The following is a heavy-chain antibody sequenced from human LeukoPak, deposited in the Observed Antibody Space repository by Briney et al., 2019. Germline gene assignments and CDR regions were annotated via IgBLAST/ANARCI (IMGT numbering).Heavy chain of an antibody. CDR2: MSYSGST. Sequence: SETLSLTCTVSGDSISSSSYYWGWIRQPPGKGLEGIGSMSYSGSTYYNPSLKRRVTISLDTSENQFSLKLSSVTAADTAVYYCARSITIFASFDYWGQGTLVTVSS. D-gene: IGHD3-3*01. CDR1: GDSISSSSYY. J-gene: IGHJ4*02. CDR3: ARSITIFASFDY. V-gene: IGHV4-39*07.